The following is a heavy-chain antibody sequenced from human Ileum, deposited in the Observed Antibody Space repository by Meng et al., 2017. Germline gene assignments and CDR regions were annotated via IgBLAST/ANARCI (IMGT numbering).Heavy chain of an antibody. J-gene: IGHJ4*02. CDR3: ATDGPDHDIDN. D-gene: IGHD1-1*01. CDR2: RHNDYNAP. CDR1: GLNYKFYV. V-gene: IGHV3-30*02. Sequence: VRVEGSWGGLVPPWKPTSLSRGASGLNYKFYVLQWLRKAPDKMREFVASRHNDYNAPFYADSVKGRFTISRDNSKNTIYLQLNSLRAEDTAVYYCATDGPDHDIDNWGRGTLVTVSS.